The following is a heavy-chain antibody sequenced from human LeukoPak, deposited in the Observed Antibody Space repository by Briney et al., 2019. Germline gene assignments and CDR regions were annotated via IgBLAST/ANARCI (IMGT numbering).Heavy chain of an antibody. CDR2: IRYDGSNK. J-gene: IGHJ4*02. Sequence: GGSLRLSCAASGFTFSINGMHCVRRAPGKGPEWVAFIRYDGSNKYYADSVKGRFTISRDNYKNTLYLQMNSLRAEDTAVYYCAKPSEGYVRRPVASWGQGTLVTASS. CDR1: GFTFSING. D-gene: IGHD5-12*01. CDR3: AKPSEGYVRRPVAS. V-gene: IGHV3-30*02.